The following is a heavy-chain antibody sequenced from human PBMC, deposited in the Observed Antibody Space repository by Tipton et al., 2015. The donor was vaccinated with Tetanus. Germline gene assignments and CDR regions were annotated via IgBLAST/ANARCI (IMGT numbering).Heavy chain of an antibody. D-gene: IGHD2-15*01. CDR3: ARDQKSATLSHFFYGLDV. V-gene: IGHV4-59*01. CDR1: GDPMNDFY. Sequence: TLSLPCTVSGDPMNDFYWSWIRQPPGKGLEWIGHIFYSGNTDYNPSLKSRVTISVDTSRKQFSLRLSSVTAADTAVYYCARDQKSATLSHFFYGLDVWGQGTTVTVSS. J-gene: IGHJ6*02. CDR2: IFYSGNT.